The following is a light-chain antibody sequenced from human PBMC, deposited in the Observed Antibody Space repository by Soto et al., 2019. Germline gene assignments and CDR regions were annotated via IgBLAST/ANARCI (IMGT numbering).Light chain of an antibody. CDR3: QRRSTWPYT. J-gene: IGKJ2*01. CDR1: QSVSSY. V-gene: IGKV3-11*01. Sequence: EIVLTQSPATLSLSPGESATLSCRASQSVSSYLAWYQQKPDQAPRLLIYDASNRATGIPARFSGSGSGTDSTLTLSSLEPEEFAVYYCQRRSTWPYTFGQVTKLEI. CDR2: DAS.